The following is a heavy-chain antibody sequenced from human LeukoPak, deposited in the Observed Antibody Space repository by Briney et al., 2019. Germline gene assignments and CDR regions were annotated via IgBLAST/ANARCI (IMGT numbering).Heavy chain of an antibody. Sequence: GGSLRLSCAASGLAFSDYWMSWFRQAPGKGPEWVASIKDDGSAQFYVDSLEGRFTISRDNAKNTLYLQMDTMRVEDTAVYYCARHIVGEQNFDYWSQGTLVTVSS. D-gene: IGHD3-16*02. CDR2: IKDDGSAQ. J-gene: IGHJ4*02. CDR1: GLAFSDYW. CDR3: ARHIVGEQNFDY. V-gene: IGHV3-7*01.